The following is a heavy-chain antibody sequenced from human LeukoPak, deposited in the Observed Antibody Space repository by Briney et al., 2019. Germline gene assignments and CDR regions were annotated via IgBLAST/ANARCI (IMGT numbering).Heavy chain of an antibody. CDR1: GYTFTSYY. CDR2: IIPILGIA. J-gene: IGHJ4*02. D-gene: IGHD6-19*01. CDR3: ARDMAGSGCPLDY. Sequence: ASVKVSCKASGYTFTSYYMHWVRQAPGQGLEWMGRIIPILGIANYAQKFQGRVTITADKSTSTAYMELSSLRSEDTAVYYCARDMAGSGCPLDYWGQGTLVTVSS. V-gene: IGHV1-69*04.